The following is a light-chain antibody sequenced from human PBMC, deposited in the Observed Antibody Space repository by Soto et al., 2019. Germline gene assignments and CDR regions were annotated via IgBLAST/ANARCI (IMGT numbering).Light chain of an antibody. J-gene: IGLJ1*01. Sequence: QSVLTQPPSVSGAPGQRVTISCTGSSSNIGAHYDLHWYQQLPGTAPKLLIYGNSNRPSGVPDRFSGSKSGASASLAITGLQAEDEADYYCQSYDSSLSAYVFGAGTKLTVL. CDR1: SSNIGAHYD. CDR3: QSYDSSLSAYV. V-gene: IGLV1-40*01. CDR2: GNS.